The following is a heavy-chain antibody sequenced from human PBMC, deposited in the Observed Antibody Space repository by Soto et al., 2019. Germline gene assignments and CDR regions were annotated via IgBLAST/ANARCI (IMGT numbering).Heavy chain of an antibody. CDR1: GFTFSSYA. J-gene: IGHJ4*02. Sequence: GGSLRLSCAASGFTFSSYAMSWVRQAPGKGLEWVSAISGSGGSTNYADSVKGRLTISRDNSKNTLYLQMNSLRAEDTAVYYCANLEGVVVAATLSAPGPFDYWGQGTLVTVSS. D-gene: IGHD2-15*01. CDR2: ISGSGGST. V-gene: IGHV3-23*01. CDR3: ANLEGVVVAATLSAPGPFDY.